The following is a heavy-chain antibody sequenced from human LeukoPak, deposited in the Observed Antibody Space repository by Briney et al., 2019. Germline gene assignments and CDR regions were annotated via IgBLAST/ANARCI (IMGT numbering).Heavy chain of an antibody. J-gene: IGHJ4*02. CDR1: GYSISSGYY. CDR2: IHRSGST. V-gene: IGHV4-38-2*01. CDR3: ALAVAELYYFNY. Sequence: PSETLSLTCAVSGYSISSGYYWGWIRQPPGKGLEWIGSIHRSGSTYYNPSLKSRVTISVDTSKNQFSLKLSSVTAADTAVYYCALAVAELYYFNYWGQGTLVTVSS. D-gene: IGHD6-19*01.